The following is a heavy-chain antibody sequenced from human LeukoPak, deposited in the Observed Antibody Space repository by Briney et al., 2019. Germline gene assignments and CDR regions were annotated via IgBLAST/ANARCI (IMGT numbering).Heavy chain of an antibody. V-gene: IGHV3-23*01. Sequence: PGGALRLSFVLSGFTFTSAPMNWVRQAPAKGLEWVSTSGTDGDTYYADSVKGRFTISRDNSKNTVHLQMTSLRVEDTAVYYCATKTPGNYPYDYWGQGTLVIVSP. CDR1: GFTFTSAP. J-gene: IGHJ4*02. CDR2: SGTDGDT. D-gene: IGHD3-22*01. CDR3: ATKTPGNYPYDY.